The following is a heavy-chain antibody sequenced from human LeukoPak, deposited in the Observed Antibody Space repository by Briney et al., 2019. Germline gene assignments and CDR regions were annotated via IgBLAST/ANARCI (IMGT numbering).Heavy chain of an antibody. CDR1: GGIVSSYA. Sequence: LVKVSCKPSGGIVSSYAISWVRQAPGQRLECMGGIIPIFGTANYAQKFQGRVTITADESTSTAYMELSSLRSEDTAVYYCASLGADYSQMYYFDYWGQGTLVTVSS. J-gene: IGHJ4*02. V-gene: IGHV1-69*13. CDR3: ASLGADYSQMYYFDY. CDR2: IIPIFGTA. D-gene: IGHD1-26*01.